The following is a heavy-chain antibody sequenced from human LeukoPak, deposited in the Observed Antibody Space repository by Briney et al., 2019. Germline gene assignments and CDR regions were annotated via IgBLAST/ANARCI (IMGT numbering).Heavy chain of an antibody. D-gene: IGHD3-10*01. CDR3: ARGSGNAFDP. CDR1: GYTFTSYD. V-gene: IGHV1-8*01. Sequence: GASVTVSCKASGYTFTSYDINWVRQAPGQGLEWMGWMNPNSGSTGYSQKFQGRVTMTRITSTSTAYMELSSLKSDDTAVYYCARGSGNAFDPWGQGTLVTVSS. CDR2: MNPNSGST. J-gene: IGHJ5*02.